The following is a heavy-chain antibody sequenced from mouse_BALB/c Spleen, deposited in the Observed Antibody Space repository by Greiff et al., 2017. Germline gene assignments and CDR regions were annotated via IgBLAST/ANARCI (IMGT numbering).Heavy chain of an antibody. Sequence: VQLQQPGAELVKPGASVKLSCKASGYTFTSYYMYWVKQRPGQGLEWIGGINPSNGGTNFNEKFKSKATLTVDKSSSTAYMQLSSLTSEDSAVYYCTRSGTTVVPYYFDYWGQGTTLTVSS. J-gene: IGHJ2*01. CDR1: GYTFTSYY. CDR3: TRSGTTVVPYYFDY. V-gene: IGHV1S81*02. CDR2: INPSNGGT. D-gene: IGHD1-1*01.